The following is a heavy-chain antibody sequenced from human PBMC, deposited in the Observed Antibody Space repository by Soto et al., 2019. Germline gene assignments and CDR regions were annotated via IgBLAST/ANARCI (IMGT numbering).Heavy chain of an antibody. V-gene: IGHV3-23*01. CDR1: GFTFSSYA. J-gene: IGHJ4*02. CDR3: AKSRIQRWTQGLYVH. CDR2: ISESGDST. D-gene: IGHD5-18*01. Sequence: EVQLLDSGGRLEQPGASLRLSCAASGFTFSSYAMSWVRQAPGKGLEWVSSISESGDSTSYAESVRGRFTISREDSKNTLYLQMNSLRAEDTAVYSCAKSRIQRWTQGLYVHWGQGTLVTVSS.